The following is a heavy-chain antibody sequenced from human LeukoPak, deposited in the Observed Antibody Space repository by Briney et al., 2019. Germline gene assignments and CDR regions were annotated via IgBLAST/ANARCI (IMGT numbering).Heavy chain of an antibody. CDR3: ASVVRITGTNWFDP. CDR2: INHSGST. CDR1: GGSFSGYY. V-gene: IGHV4-34*01. Sequence: SETLSLTCAVYGGSFSGYYWSWIRQPPGKGLEWIGEINHSGSTNYNPSLKSRVTISVDTSKNQFSLKLSSVTAADTAVYYCASVVRITGTNWFDPWGQGTLVTVSS. J-gene: IGHJ5*02. D-gene: IGHD1-7*01.